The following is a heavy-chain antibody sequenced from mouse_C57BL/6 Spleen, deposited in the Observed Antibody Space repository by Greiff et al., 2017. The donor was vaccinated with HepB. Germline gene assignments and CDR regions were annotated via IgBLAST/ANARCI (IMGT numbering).Heavy chain of an antibody. CDR1: GFTFTDYY. Sequence: EVQRVESGGGLVQPGGSLSLSCAASGFTFTDYYMSWVRQPPGKALEWLGFIRNKANGYTTEYSASVKGRFTISRDNSQSILYLQMNALRAEDSATYYCARYESNHYFDYWGQGTTLTVSS. V-gene: IGHV7-3*01. CDR2: IRNKANGYTT. D-gene: IGHD2-5*01. CDR3: ARYESNHYFDY. J-gene: IGHJ2*01.